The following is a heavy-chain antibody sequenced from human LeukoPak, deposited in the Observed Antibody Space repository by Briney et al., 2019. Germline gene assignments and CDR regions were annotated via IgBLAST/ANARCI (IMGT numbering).Heavy chain of an antibody. CDR2: ISGSGGST. CDR3: AKDPYRVIVATGNYLDP. V-gene: IGHV3-23*01. D-gene: IGHD2-21*01. J-gene: IGHJ5*02. CDR1: GFTFSNYA. Sequence: GGSLRLSCAASGFTFSNYAMSWVRQAPGKGLEWVSAISGSGGSTYNADSVKGRFTISRDNSKNTLYLQMNSLRGEDTAVYYCAKDPYRVIVATGNYLDPWGQGTLVTVSS.